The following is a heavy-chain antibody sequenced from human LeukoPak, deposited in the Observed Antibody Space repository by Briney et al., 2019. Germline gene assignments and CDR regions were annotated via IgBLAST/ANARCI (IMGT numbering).Heavy chain of an antibody. CDR1: GYTFTGYY. J-gene: IGHJ5*02. Sequence: GASVKVSCKASGYTFTGYYMHWVRQAPGQGLEWMGWINPNSGGTNYAQKFQGRVTMTRDTSISTAYMELRSLRSDDTAVYYCARGVVVVAASWFDPWGQGTLVTVSS. D-gene: IGHD2-15*01. CDR3: ARGVVVVAASWFDP. V-gene: IGHV1-2*02. CDR2: INPNSGGT.